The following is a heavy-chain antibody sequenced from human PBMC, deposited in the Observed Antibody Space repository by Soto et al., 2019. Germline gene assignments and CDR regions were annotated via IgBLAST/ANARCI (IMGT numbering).Heavy chain of an antibody. CDR3: AKEGRFLEHGMDV. V-gene: IGHV3-43*01. Sequence: PGGSLRLSCAASGFTFDDYAMHWVRQAPGKGLEWVSLISWDGGSTYYADSVKGRFTISRDNSKNSLYLQMNSLRTEDTALYYCAKEGRFLEHGMDVWAQGTTVTVSS. CDR2: ISWDGGST. CDR1: GFTFDDYA. D-gene: IGHD3-3*01. J-gene: IGHJ6*02.